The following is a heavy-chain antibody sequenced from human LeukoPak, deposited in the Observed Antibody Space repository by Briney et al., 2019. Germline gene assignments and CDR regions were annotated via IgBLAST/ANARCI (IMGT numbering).Heavy chain of an antibody. CDR1: GYTFTSYY. CDR3: ARDFGSGYLFDY. Sequence: SCKASGYTFTSYYMHWVRQAPGKGLEWVAVISYDGSNKYYADSVKGRFTISRDNSKNTLYLQMNSLRAEDTAVYYCARDFGSGYLFDYWGQGTLVTVSS. CDR2: ISYDGSNK. D-gene: IGHD3-3*01. J-gene: IGHJ4*02. V-gene: IGHV3-30-3*01.